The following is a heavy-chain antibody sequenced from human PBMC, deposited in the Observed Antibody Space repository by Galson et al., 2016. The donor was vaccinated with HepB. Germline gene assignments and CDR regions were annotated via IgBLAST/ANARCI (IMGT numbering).Heavy chain of an antibody. D-gene: IGHD6-6*01. Sequence: SLRLSCAASGFTFDNYTMNWLRQAPGKGLEWVSSVSHSSTYVYYTDSVEGRFTISRDNAKNSLYLEMNSLRVEDTAVFYCARSLGWYFDVWGWGTLVTVSS. CDR3: ARSLGWYFDV. V-gene: IGHV3-21*01. CDR2: VSHSSTYV. CDR1: GFTFDNYT. J-gene: IGHJ2*01.